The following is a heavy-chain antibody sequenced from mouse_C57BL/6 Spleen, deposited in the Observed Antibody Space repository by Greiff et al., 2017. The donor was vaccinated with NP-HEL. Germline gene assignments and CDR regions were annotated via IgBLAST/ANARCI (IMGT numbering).Heavy chain of an antibody. CDR1: GYTFTSYW. V-gene: IGHV1-64*01. J-gene: IGHJ2*01. CDR2: IHPNSGST. CDR3: ASPLYYGSSLYYFDY. Sequence: VQLQQSGAELVKPGASVKLSCKASGYTFTSYWMHWVKQRPGQGLEWIGMIHPNSGSTNYNEKFKSKATLTVDKSSSTAYMQLSSLTSEDSAVYYCASPLYYGSSLYYFDYWGQGTTLTVSS. D-gene: IGHD1-1*01.